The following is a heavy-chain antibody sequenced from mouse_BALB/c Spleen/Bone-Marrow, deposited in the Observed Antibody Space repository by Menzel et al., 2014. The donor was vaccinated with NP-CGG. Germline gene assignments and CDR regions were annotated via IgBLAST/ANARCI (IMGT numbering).Heavy chain of an antibody. CDR2: IRLKSNNYTT. CDR3: TRGIYYGNFYAMDY. J-gene: IGHJ4*01. V-gene: IGHV6-6*02. Sequence: VQLKQSGGGLVQPGGSMKLSCVASGFTFSNYWMNWVRRSPEKGLEWVAEIRLKSNNYTTHYAESVKGRFTISRDDSKSSVYLQMNNLRAEDTGIYYCTRGIYYGNFYAMDYWGQGTSVTVPS. CDR1: GFTFSNYW. D-gene: IGHD2-1*01.